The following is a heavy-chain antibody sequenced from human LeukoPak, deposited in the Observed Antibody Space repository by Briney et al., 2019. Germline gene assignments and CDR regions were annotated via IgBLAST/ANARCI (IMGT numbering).Heavy chain of an antibody. CDR2: ISSSSSYT. J-gene: IGHJ4*02. Sequence: GGSLRLSCAASGFTFSDYYMSWIRQAPGKGLEWVSYISSSSSYTNYADSVKGRFTISRDNAKNSLYLQMNSLGAEDTAVYYCAPYSSRSRAFDYWGQGTLVTVSS. CDR1: GFTFSDYY. V-gene: IGHV3-11*06. D-gene: IGHD6-13*01. CDR3: APYSSRSRAFDY.